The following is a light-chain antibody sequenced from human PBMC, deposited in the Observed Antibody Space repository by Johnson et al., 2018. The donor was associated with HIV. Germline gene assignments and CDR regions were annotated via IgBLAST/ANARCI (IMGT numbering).Light chain of an antibody. J-gene: IGLJ1*01. V-gene: IGLV1-51*01. Sequence: QSVLTQPPSVSAAPGQKVTIPCSGSSSNIGSNSVSWYRHFPETAPKLLIYDNNKRPSGIPDRFSGSKSGTSATLGITGLQTGDEADYYCGTWDSSLSAGGYVFGTGTKVTVL. CDR2: DNN. CDR1: SSNIGSNS. CDR3: GTWDSSLSAGGYV.